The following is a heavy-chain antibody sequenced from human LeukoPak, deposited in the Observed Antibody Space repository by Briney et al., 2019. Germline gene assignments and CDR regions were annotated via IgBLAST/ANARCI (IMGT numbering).Heavy chain of an antibody. D-gene: IGHD3-3*01. CDR3: TTSPADYDFWSGYYYYFDY. J-gene: IGHJ4*02. CDR2: IKSKTDGGTT. CDR1: GFTFSNAW. V-gene: IGHV3-15*01. Sequence: GGSLRLSCAASGFTFSNAWMSWVRQAPGKGLEWVGRIKSKTDGGTTDYAAPVKGRFTISRDDSKNTLYLQMNSLKTEDTAVYYCTTSPADYDFWSGYYYYFDYWGQGTLVTVSS.